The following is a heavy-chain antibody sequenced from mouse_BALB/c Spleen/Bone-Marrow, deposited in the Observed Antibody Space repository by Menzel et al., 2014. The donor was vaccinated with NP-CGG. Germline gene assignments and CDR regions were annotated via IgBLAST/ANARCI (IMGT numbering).Heavy chain of an antibody. Sequence: DVKLVESGGDLVKPGGSLKLSCAASGFTFSNYGMSWVRQTPDKRLEWVATISSGGSYTYYPDSVKGRFTISRDNAKNTLYLQMSSLKSEDTAMYYCARQRDYDYSDYWGQGTTLTVSS. J-gene: IGHJ2*01. D-gene: IGHD2-4*01. CDR2: ISSGGSYT. CDR1: GFTFSNYG. V-gene: IGHV5-6*02. CDR3: ARQRDYDYSDY.